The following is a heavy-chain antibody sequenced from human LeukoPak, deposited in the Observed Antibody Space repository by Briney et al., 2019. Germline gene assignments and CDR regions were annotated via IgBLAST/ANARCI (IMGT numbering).Heavy chain of an antibody. V-gene: IGHV1-18*01. D-gene: IGHD2-15*01. Sequence: ASVKVSRKASGYTFTSYGINWVRQAPGQGLEWMGWISAYNGNTNYAQKLQGRVTMTTDTSTSTAYMELRSLRSDDTAVYYCASGTRYCSGGSCPREYYYYYGMDVWGQGTTVTVSS. CDR2: ISAYNGNT. CDR1: GYTFTSYG. CDR3: ASGTRYCSGGSCPREYYYYYGMDV. J-gene: IGHJ6*02.